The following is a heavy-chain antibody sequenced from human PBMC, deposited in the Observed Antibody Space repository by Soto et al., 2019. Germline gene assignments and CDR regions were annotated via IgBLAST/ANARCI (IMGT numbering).Heavy chain of an antibody. V-gene: IGHV1-69*02. CDR1: GGVFSSHT. CDR3: ASLMGNSTGWVDY. D-gene: IGHD2-8*02. J-gene: IGHJ4*02. CDR2: IIPIISIV. Sequence: QVQLVQSGAEVKKPGSSVKVSCKASGGVFSSHTISWVRQAPGQGLEWMGRIIPIISIVNYAQKFQDRATITADKPTNTAYMELNHLRREDTAVYFCASLMGNSTGWVDYWGQGPLVTVSS.